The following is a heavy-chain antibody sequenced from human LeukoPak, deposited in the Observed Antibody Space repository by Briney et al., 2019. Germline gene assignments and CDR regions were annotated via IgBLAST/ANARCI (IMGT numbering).Heavy chain of an antibody. J-gene: IGHJ4*02. CDR1: GGSISSHY. CDR3: ARTSWLQSSYYFEY. Sequence: PSETLSLTCSVSGGSISSHYWSWIRQPPGKGLEWIGDIYYTGSTNYNPSLKSRVTISVYTSKNQFSLKLSSVTAADMAVSYCARTSWLQSSYYFEYWGQGTLVTVSS. D-gene: IGHD5-24*01. CDR2: IYYTGST. V-gene: IGHV4-59*08.